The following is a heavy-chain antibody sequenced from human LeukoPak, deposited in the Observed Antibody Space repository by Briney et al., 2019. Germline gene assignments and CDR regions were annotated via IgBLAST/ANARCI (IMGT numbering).Heavy chain of an antibody. V-gene: IGHV3-21*01. CDR3: ARTWFGELLYFDY. CDR1: GFTFSSYS. CDR2: ISSSSSYI. D-gene: IGHD3-10*01. J-gene: IGHJ4*02. Sequence: GGSLRLSCAASGFTFSSYSMNWVRQAPGKGLEWVSSISSSSSYIYYADSVKGRFTISRDNAKNSLYLQMNSLRAEDTAVYYCARTWFGELLYFDYWGQGTLVTVSS.